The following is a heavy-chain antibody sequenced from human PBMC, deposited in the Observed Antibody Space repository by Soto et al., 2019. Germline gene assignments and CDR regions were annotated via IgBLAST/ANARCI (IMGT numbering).Heavy chain of an antibody. D-gene: IGHD3-16*01. V-gene: IGHV3-48*01. CDR3: ARHLWDDLAGGESDY. J-gene: IGHJ4*02. CDR2: ISSSSGNTI. Sequence: EVQLVESGGGLVQPGGSLRLSCAASGFTFSSYGMNWVRQAPGKGLEWVSYISSSSGNTIYYADSVKGRFTISRDNAKNSLYLQMSSLRAEDTALYYCARHLWDDLAGGESDYWGQGTLVTVSS. CDR1: GFTFSSYG.